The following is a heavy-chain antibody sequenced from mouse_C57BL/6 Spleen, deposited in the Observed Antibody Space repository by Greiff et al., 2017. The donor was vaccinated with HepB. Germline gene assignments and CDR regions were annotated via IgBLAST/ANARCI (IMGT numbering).Heavy chain of an antibody. CDR2: INYDGSST. D-gene: IGHD2-4*01. J-gene: IGHJ2*01. V-gene: IGHV5-16*01. Sequence: EVKLMESEGGLVQPGSSMKLSCTASGFTFSDYYMAWVRQVPEKGLEWVANINYDGSSTYYLDSLKSRFIISRDNAKNILYLQMSSLKSEDTATYYCARERYDYDGAYFDYWGQGTTLTVSS. CDR3: ARERYDYDGAYFDY. CDR1: GFTFSDYY.